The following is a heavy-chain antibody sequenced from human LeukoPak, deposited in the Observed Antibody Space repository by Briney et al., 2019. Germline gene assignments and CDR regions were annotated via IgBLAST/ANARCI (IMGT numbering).Heavy chain of an antibody. V-gene: IGHV3-23*01. Sequence: GGSLRLSCAASGFTFSSYAMSWVRQAPGKGLEWVSGIIGSGGSTFYADSVRGRFTISRDNSKNSLYLQMNSLRAEDTAVYYCARGGVAGYYDFDYWGQGTLVTVSS. D-gene: IGHD3-9*01. J-gene: IGHJ4*02. CDR1: GFTFSSYA. CDR2: IIGSGGST. CDR3: ARGGVAGYYDFDY.